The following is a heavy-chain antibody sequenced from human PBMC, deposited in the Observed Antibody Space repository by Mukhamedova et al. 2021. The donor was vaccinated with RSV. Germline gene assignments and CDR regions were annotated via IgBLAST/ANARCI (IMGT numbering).Heavy chain of an antibody. CDR3: AREARVGYSSSVGGMDV. J-gene: IGHJ6*02. CDR2: IFSNDEK. Sequence: GKALEWLAHIFSNDEKSYSTSLKSRLTISKDTSKSQVVLTMTNMDPVDTATYYCAREARVGYSSSVGGMDVWGQGTTGTVS. V-gene: IGHV2-26*01. D-gene: IGHD6-6*01.